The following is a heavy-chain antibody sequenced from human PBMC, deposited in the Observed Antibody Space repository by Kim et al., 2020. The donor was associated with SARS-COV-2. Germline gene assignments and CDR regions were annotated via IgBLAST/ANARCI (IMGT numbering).Heavy chain of an antibody. CDR1: GYTFTSYG. J-gene: IGHJ4*02. CDR3: ARDLALFGGDDY. V-gene: IGHV1-18*04. Sequence: ASVKVSCKTSGYTFTSYGITWVRQAPGQGLEWVGWINVYNGESKYAEKFQGRVAMTTDTSTSTAFMELKSLRADDTAIYFCARDLALFGGDDYWGQGTLVTVSS. CDR2: INVYNGES. D-gene: IGHD2-15*01.